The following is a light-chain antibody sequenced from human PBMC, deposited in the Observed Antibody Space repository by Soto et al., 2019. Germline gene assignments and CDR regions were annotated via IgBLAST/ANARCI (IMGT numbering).Light chain of an antibody. J-gene: IGLJ2*01. CDR1: SSDVGSYNL. V-gene: IGLV2-23*01. CDR2: EGS. CDR3: CSYAGSSTSSV. Sequence: QSVLTQPASVSGSPGPSITISCTGTSSDVGSYNLVSWYQQHPGKAPKLMIYEGSKRPSGVSNRFSGSKSGNTASLTISGLQAEDEADYYCCSYAGSSTSSVFGGGTKLTVL.